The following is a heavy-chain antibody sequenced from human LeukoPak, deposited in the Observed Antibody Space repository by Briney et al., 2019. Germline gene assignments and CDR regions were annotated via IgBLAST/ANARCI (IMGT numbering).Heavy chain of an antibody. J-gene: IGHJ4*02. D-gene: IGHD2-15*01. CDR1: GYSITSGHY. Sequence: SETLSLTCTVSGYSITSGHYWGWIRQPPGKGLEWIESIYHNGKTYYNPSLKSRVTISVDTSKNQFSLRVNSVTAADTAVYFCARHRLFCNGGICSSKFDYWGQGTLVTVSS. V-gene: IGHV4-38-2*02. CDR2: IYHNGKT. CDR3: ARHRLFCNGGICSSKFDY.